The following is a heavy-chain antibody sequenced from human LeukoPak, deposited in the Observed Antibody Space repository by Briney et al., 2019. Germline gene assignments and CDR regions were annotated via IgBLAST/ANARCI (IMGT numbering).Heavy chain of an antibody. V-gene: IGHV4-39*01. CDR3: ARLGSSGWYYFDY. CDR2: IYYSGST. Sequence: PSETLSLTCTVSGGSISSSSYYWGWIRQPPGKGLEWTGSIYYSGSTYYNPSLKSRVTISVDTSKNQFSLKLSSVTAADTAVYYCARLGSSGWYYFDYWGQGTLVTVSS. J-gene: IGHJ4*02. CDR1: GGSISSSSYY. D-gene: IGHD6-19*01.